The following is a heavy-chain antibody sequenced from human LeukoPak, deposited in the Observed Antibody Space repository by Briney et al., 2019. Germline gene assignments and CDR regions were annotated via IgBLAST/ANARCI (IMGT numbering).Heavy chain of an antibody. CDR1: GGSFSGYY. D-gene: IGHD3/OR15-3a*01. CDR3: ARQTGSGLFILP. CDR2: INHSGST. Sequence: PSETLSLTCAVYGGSFSGYYWSWIRQPPGKGLEWIGEINHSGSTNYNPSLKSRVTISVDTSKNQFSLRLTSVTAADTAVYYCARQTGSGLFILPGGQGTLVTVSS. V-gene: IGHV4-34*01. J-gene: IGHJ4*02.